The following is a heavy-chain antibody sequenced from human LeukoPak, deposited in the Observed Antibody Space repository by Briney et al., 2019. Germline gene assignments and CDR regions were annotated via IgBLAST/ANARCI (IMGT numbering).Heavy chain of an antibody. CDR2: IKRGRGS. J-gene: IGHJ3*01. CDR1: GGSFSDYE. V-gene: IGHV4-34*01. Sequence: SETLSLTCAVSGGSFSDYEWSWLRQAPETGLEWIGEIKRGRGSTYSPSLKGRVTISVDTSKSQFSLKLSSVTAADTAVYFCARRGTVGVTTNAFDVWGQGTMVIVSS. D-gene: IGHD1-26*01. CDR3: ARRGTVGVTTNAFDV.